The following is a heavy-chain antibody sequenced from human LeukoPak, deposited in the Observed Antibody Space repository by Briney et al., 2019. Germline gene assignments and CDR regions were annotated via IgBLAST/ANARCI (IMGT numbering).Heavy chain of an antibody. Sequence: ASVKVSCTASGYTFTGYYMHLVRQAPGQGLEWMGLINPNSGGTNYAQKFQGRVTMTRDTSISTAYMELSRLRSDDTAVYYCARDYDSSPYAFDIWGQGTMVTVSS. CDR2: INPNSGGT. V-gene: IGHV1-2*02. J-gene: IGHJ3*02. CDR3: ARDYDSSPYAFDI. D-gene: IGHD3-22*01. CDR1: GYTFTGYY.